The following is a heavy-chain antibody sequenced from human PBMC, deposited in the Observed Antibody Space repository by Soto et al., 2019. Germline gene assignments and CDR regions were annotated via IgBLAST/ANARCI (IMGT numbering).Heavy chain of an antibody. J-gene: IGHJ4*02. D-gene: IGHD2-21*02. Sequence: QVQLMQSGAEVKKPGASVKVSCKSSGDTFTEYYIHWVRQAPGQGLEWMGTVNPSGGHTTYAQHFLGSVTMTMATATSTLYMELTSLTSEDTAVYYCARGGHVVVVTAALDYWGQGTLVTVSS. CDR1: GDTFTEYY. CDR2: VNPSGGHT. V-gene: IGHV1-46*01. CDR3: ARGGHVVVVTAALDY.